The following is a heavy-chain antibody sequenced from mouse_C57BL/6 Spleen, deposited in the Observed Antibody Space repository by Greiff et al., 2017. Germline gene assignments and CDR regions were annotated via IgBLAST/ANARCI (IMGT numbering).Heavy chain of an antibody. V-gene: IGHV1-61*01. CDR2: IYPSDSET. Sequence: QVQLQQSGAELVRPGSSVKLSCKASGYTFTSYWMDWVKQRPGQGLEWIGNIYPSDSETYYIQKFKNQVTLSVDNSSNISYLQLSSLTSEDAAVYYCAREEAAQATFDYWGQGTTLTVSS. D-gene: IGHD3-2*02. CDR3: AREEAAQATFDY. CDR1: GYTFTSYW. J-gene: IGHJ2*01.